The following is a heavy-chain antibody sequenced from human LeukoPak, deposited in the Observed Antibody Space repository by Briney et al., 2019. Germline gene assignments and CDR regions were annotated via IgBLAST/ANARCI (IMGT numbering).Heavy chain of an antibody. V-gene: IGHV4-59*08. Sequence: PSETLSFTCTVSGGSISSYYWSWILQPPGKGLEWIGCIYYSGSTNYNPSLKSRVTISVDTSKDQFSLKLSSVTAADTAVYYCALGVAEDVLDIWGQGTMVTVSS. CDR1: GGSISSYY. CDR3: ALGVAEDVLDI. CDR2: IYYSGST. J-gene: IGHJ3*02.